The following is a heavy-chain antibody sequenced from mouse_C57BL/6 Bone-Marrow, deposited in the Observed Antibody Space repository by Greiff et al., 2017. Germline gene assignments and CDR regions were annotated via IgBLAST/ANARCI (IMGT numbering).Heavy chain of an antibody. V-gene: IGHV1-15*01. D-gene: IGHD2-5*01. J-gene: IGHJ4*01. Sequence: QVQLQQSGAELVRPGASVTLSCKASGYTFTDYEMHWVKQTPVHGLEWIGAIDPETGGTAYNQKFKGTAILTADKSSSTAYMELRSLTSEYSAVYYCTRSGYSNFYYAMDYWGQGTSVTVSS. CDR2: IDPETGGT. CDR1: GYTFTDYE. CDR3: TRSGYSNFYYAMDY.